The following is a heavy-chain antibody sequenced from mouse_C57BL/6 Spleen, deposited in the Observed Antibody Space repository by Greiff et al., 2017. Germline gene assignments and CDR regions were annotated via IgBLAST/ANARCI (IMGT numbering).Heavy chain of an antibody. CDR1: GYTFTSYW. CDR3: ARSNGNYVLFDY. Sequence: QVQLKQPGAELVKPGASVKMSCKASGYTFTSYWITWVKQRPGQGLEWIGDIYPGSGSTNYNEKFKSKATLTVDTSSSTAYMQLSSLTSEDSAVYYCARSNGNYVLFDYWGQGTTLTVSS. V-gene: IGHV1-55*01. D-gene: IGHD2-1*01. J-gene: IGHJ2*01. CDR2: IYPGSGST.